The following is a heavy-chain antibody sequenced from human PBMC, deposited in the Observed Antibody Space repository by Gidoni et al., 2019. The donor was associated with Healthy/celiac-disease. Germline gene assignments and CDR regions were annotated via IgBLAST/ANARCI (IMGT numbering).Heavy chain of an antibody. CDR3: ATGPCGVFPI. J-gene: IGHJ4*03. D-gene: IGHD3-3*01. V-gene: IGHV3-23*01. CDR2: ISGSGGST. CDR1: GFTFSSDA. Sequence: EVQLLESGGGLVQPGGSLRLSCADSGFTFSSDAMSWVRQAPGKGLGWVPAISGSGGSTYYADPVNGRFIISRDNSKNTLYLQMTSLRAEDTAVYYCATGPCGVFPIWGQGTPVTVSS.